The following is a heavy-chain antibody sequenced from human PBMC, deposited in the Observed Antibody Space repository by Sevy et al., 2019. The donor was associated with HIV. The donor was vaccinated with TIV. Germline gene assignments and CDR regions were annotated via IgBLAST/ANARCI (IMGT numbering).Heavy chain of an antibody. CDR2: ISTSGSNR. CDR3: AKRGGQYDLGMDV. Sequence: GGSLRLSCTASGLTFSSYSMNWVRQAPGKGLEWVSSISTSGSNRYYADSVKGRVTISRDNAKKSLYLQMNSLRAEDTAIYFCAKRGGQYDLGMDVWGQGTTVTVSS. D-gene: IGHD1-1*01. V-gene: IGHV3-48*04. CDR1: GLTFSSYS. J-gene: IGHJ6*02.